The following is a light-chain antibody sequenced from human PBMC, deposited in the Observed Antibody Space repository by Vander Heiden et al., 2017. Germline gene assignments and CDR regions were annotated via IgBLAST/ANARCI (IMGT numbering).Light chain of an antibody. J-gene: IGKJ2*01. CDR2: LGS. Sequence: DIVMTQSPLSLPVTPEAPASISCRSSQSLLHSNGYNYLDWYLQKPGQSPQLLIYLGSNRASGVPDRFSGSGSGTDFTLKISRVEAEDVGVYYCMQALQTPWTFGQGTKLEIK. CDR3: MQALQTPWT. V-gene: IGKV2-28*01. CDR1: QSLLHSNGYNY.